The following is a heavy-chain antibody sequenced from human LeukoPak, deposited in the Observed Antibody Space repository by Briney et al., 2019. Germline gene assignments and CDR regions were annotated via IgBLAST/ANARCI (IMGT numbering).Heavy chain of an antibody. V-gene: IGHV3-66*02. CDR1: GFTVSSNY. CDR2: IYSGGST. D-gene: IGHD3-10*01. CDR3: ATARDKHGSGSYCDY. J-gene: IGHJ4*02. Sequence: GGSLRLSCAASGFTVSSNYMSWVRQAPGKGLEWVSVIYSGGSTYYADSVKGRFTISRDNSKNTLYLQMNSLRAEDTAVYYCATARDKHGSGSYCDYWGQGTLVTVSS.